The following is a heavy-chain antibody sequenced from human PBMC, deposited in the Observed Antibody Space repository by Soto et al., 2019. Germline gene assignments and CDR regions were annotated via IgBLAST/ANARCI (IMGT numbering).Heavy chain of an antibody. J-gene: IGHJ6*02. CDR2: IYYSGST. D-gene: IGHD3-10*01. CDR3: ARARGVARYYYYGMDV. V-gene: IGHV4-39*07. Sequence: SETLSLTCTVSGGSISSSSYYWGWIRQPPGKGLEWIGSIYYSGSTYYNPSLKSRVTISVDTSKNQFSLKLSSVTAADTAVYYCARARGVARYYYYGMDVWGQGTTVTVSS. CDR1: GGSISSSSYY.